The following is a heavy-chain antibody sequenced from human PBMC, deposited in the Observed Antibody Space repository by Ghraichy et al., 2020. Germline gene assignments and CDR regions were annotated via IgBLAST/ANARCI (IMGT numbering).Heavy chain of an antibody. V-gene: IGHV3-9*01. CDR1: GFTFDDYA. J-gene: IGHJ5*02. D-gene: IGHD6-19*01. CDR2: ISWNSGSI. CDR3: AKDGYSSGWSPNWFDP. Sequence: SLNISCAASGFTFDDYAMHWVRQAPGKGLEWVSGISWNSGSIGYADSVKGRFTISRDNAKNSLYLQMNSLRAEDTALYYCAKDGYSSGWSPNWFDPWGQGTLVTVSS.